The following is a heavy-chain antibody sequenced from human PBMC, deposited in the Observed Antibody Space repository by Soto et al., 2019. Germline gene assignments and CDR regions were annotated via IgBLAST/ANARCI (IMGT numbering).Heavy chain of an antibody. Sequence: SQTLSLTCVISGDSVSSNSASWNWIRQSPSRGLEWLGRTYYRSKWYNDYAVSVKSRITINPDTSKNQFSLQLNSVTPEDTAVYYCARGADILTGQYYYYGMDVWGQGTTVTVSS. CDR3: ARGADILTGQYYYYGMDV. CDR2: TYYRSKWYN. CDR1: GDSVSSNSAS. J-gene: IGHJ6*02. D-gene: IGHD3-9*01. V-gene: IGHV6-1*01.